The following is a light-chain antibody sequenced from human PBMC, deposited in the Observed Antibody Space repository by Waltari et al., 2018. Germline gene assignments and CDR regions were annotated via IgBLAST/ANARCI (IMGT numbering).Light chain of an antibody. Sequence: DIQFTQSPSFLSASVGDIVTITCRASQGINSYLAWYQQKPGKAPNLLIYAASTLHSGVPSRFSGSGSGTEFTLTISSLQPEDCATYYCQQLNYYPFTFGPGTKVDIK. CDR3: QQLNYYPFT. J-gene: IGKJ3*01. V-gene: IGKV1-9*01. CDR1: QGINSY. CDR2: AAS.